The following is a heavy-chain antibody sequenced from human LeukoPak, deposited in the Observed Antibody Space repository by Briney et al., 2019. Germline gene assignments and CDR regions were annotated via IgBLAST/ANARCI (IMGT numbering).Heavy chain of an antibody. V-gene: IGHV3-23*01. J-gene: IGHJ5*02. CDR2: ISGSGGGT. CDR1: GVTFSSYV. Sequence: GGSLRLSCEASGVTFSSYVMSWVRQAPGKGPEWVSGISGSGGGTYYADSVKGRFAISRDNSKNTLYLQMDSLRAEDTAVYYCAKDRADNGDRLRFDPWGQGTLVTVSS. D-gene: IGHD4-17*01. CDR3: AKDRADNGDRLRFDP.